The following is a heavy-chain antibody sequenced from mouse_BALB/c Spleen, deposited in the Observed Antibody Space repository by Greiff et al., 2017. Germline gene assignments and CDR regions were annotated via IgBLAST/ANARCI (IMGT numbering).Heavy chain of an antibody. Sequence: EVKVVESGGGLVQPGGSLNLSCAASGFTFSSYAMSWVRQTPGKWLEWVATISSGGSYTYYPDSVKGRFTISRDNATNTQYLQMSSLRSEDTAMYYCAIDYYGSSWYFDVWGAGTTVTVSA. CDR3: AIDYYGSSWYFDV. J-gene: IGHJ1*01. CDR2: ISSGGSYT. V-gene: IGHV5-9-3*01. D-gene: IGHD1-1*01. CDR1: GFTFSSYA.